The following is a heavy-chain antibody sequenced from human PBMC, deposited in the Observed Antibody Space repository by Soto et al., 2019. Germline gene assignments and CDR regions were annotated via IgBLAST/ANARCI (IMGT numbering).Heavy chain of an antibody. J-gene: IGHJ6*03. CDR2: MNPNSGNT. CDR1: VYTFTSYD. CDR3: ARAFGPNYYMDV. Sequence: ASVKVSCKASVYTFTSYDINWVRQATGQGLEWMGWMNPNSGNTGYAQKFQGRVTMTRNTSISTAYMELSSLRSEDTAVYYCARAFGPNYYMDVWGKGTTVTVSS. V-gene: IGHV1-8*01. D-gene: IGHD3-16*01.